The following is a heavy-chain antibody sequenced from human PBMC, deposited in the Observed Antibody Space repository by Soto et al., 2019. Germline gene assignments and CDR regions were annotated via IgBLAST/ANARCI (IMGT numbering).Heavy chain of an antibody. CDR3: ARAIGQWLVRGVIDY. Sequence: QVQLVESGGGVVQPGRSLRLSCAASGFTFSSYAMHWVRQAPGKGLEWVAVISYDGSNKYYADSVKGRFTISRDNSKNTLYLQMNSLRAEDTAVYYCARAIGQWLVRGVIDYWGQGTLVTVSS. J-gene: IGHJ4*02. D-gene: IGHD6-19*01. CDR1: GFTFSSYA. CDR2: ISYDGSNK. V-gene: IGHV3-30-3*01.